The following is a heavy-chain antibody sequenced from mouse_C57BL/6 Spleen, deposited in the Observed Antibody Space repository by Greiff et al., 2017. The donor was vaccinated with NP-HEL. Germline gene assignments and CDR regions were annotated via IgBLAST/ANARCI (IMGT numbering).Heavy chain of an antibody. V-gene: IGHV5-9-1*02. CDR3: TRELSYFNY. Sequence: EVQGVESGEGLVKLGGSLKLSCAASGFTFSSYAMSWVRQTPEKRLEWVAYISSGGDYIYYADTVKGRFTISRDNARNTLYLQMSSLKSEDTAMYYCTRELSYFNYWGQGTTLTVSS. CDR2: ISSGGDYI. D-gene: IGHD4-1*01. CDR1: GFTFSSYA. J-gene: IGHJ2*01.